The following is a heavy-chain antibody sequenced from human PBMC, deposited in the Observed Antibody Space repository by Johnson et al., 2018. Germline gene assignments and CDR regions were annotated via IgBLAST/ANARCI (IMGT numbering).Heavy chain of an antibody. V-gene: IGHV3-23*01. Sequence: EVQLLESGGGLVQPGGSLRLSCAASGFTFSTYTMSWVRQAPVKGLEWVSAISGSGGVSYYSDSVKGRFIISRDKSKNMVSLQMNNLRVEDTAVYYCAKDGGRRHHSFYIWGQGTRLPVSS. CDR2: ISGSGGVS. D-gene: IGHD2-15*01. J-gene: IGHJ3*02. CDR3: AKDGGRRHHSFYI. CDR1: GFTFSTYT.